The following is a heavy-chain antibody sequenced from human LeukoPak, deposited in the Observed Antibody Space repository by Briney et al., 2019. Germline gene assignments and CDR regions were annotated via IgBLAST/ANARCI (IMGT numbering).Heavy chain of an antibody. V-gene: IGHV4-38-2*02. CDR3: AREGYHYDSSGYYPGRFDY. D-gene: IGHD3-22*01. Sequence: PSETLSLTCTVSDDSITMYYWTWIRQPPGKGLEWIGSISHSGGTFYNPSLKSRVTISVDTSKNYFSLKLSSVTAADTAVYYCAREGYHYDSSGYYPGRFDYWGQGTLVTVSS. CDR2: ISHSGGT. J-gene: IGHJ4*02. CDR1: DDSITMYY.